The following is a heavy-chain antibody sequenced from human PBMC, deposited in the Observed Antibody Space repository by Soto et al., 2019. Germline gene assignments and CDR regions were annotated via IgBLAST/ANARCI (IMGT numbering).Heavy chain of an antibody. D-gene: IGHD6-19*01. CDR1: GFTFSNYG. J-gene: IGHJ6*02. CDR2: ITGSGGDT. Sequence: EVQVLESGGGLVQPGGSLRLSCAASGFTFSNYGMHWVRRAPGKGLEWISGITGSGGDTEYADSVKGRFIISRDNSKNMLYLQTNSRRAEDTAVYYCTKAMGTMAGTGFYYYGVDVWGQGTTVTVSS. CDR3: TKAMGTMAGTGFYYYGVDV. V-gene: IGHV3-23*01.